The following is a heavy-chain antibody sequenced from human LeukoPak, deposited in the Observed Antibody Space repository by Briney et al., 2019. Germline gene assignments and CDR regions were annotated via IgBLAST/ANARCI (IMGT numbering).Heavy chain of an antibody. CDR2: INPNSGGT. CDR1: RYTFTGYY. CDR3: ARVLYYYGSGSYPPGY. D-gene: IGHD3-10*01. J-gene: IGHJ4*02. Sequence: ASVKVSCKASRYTFTGYYMHWVRQAPGQGLEWMGWINPNSGGTNYAQKFQGRVTMTRDTSISTAYMELSRLRSDDTAVYYCARVLYYYGSGSYPPGYWGQGTLVTVSS. V-gene: IGHV1-2*02.